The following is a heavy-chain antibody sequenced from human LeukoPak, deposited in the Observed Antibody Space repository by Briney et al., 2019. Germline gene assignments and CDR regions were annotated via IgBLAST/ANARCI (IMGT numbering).Heavy chain of an antibody. J-gene: IGHJ4*02. V-gene: IGHV4-59*01. CDR2: IYYSGST. D-gene: IGHD6-6*01. CDR3: ARDRPYSSSSGGFDY. Sequence: PSETLSLTCTVSGGSISSYYWSWIRQPPGKGLEWIGYIYYSGSTNYNPSLKSRATISVDTSKNQFSLKLSSVTAADTAVYYCARDRPYSSSSGGFDYWGQGTLVTVSS. CDR1: GGSISSYY.